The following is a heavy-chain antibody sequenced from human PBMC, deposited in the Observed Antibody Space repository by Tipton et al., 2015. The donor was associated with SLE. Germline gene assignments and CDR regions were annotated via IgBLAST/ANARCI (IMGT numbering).Heavy chain of an antibody. CDR3: AREKGYNWPFDF. V-gene: IGHV4-4*08. D-gene: IGHD5-24*01. J-gene: IGHJ4*02. Sequence: TLSLTCTVSGDSMNDYYWNWIRQAPGKGLEWVGYIYTGGSTHYNPSLRSRVTISVDTSNNQFSLKLGSVSAADTAVYYCAREKGYNWPFDFWGQGTLVTVSS. CDR2: IYTGGST. CDR1: GDSMNDYY.